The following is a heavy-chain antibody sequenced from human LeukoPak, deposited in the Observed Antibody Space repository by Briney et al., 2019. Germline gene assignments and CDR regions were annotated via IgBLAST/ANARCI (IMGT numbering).Heavy chain of an antibody. CDR2: ISGSGGST. Sequence: AGGSLRLSCAASGLTFSSYATSWVRQAPGKGLEWVSAISGSGGSTYYADSVKGRFTISRDNSKNTLYLQMNSLRAEDTAVYYCAGIAAAGTRYNWFDPWGQGTLVTVSS. V-gene: IGHV3-23*01. CDR1: GLTFSSYA. CDR3: AGIAAAGTRYNWFDP. D-gene: IGHD6-13*01. J-gene: IGHJ5*02.